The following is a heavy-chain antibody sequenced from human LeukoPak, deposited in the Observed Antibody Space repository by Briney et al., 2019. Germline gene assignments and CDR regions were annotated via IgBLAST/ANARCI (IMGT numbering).Heavy chain of an antibody. Sequence: GGSLRLSCAASGFTFSSYGMHWVRQAPGKGLEGVAFIRYDGSKKYYADSVKGRFTISRDNSKKKLYLQMNSLRAEDTAVYYCAKVARYYDSSGYPVGYFDYWGQGTLVTVSS. CDR1: GFTFSSYG. CDR2: IRYDGSKK. V-gene: IGHV3-30*02. J-gene: IGHJ4*02. D-gene: IGHD3-22*01. CDR3: AKVARYYDSSGYPVGYFDY.